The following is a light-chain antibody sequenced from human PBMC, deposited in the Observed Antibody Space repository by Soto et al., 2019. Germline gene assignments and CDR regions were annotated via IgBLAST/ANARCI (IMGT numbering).Light chain of an antibody. CDR1: RSLSGW. J-gene: IGKJ1*01. V-gene: IGKV1-5*03. CDR3: QQYYGAWM. Sequence: DFQMTQSPSTLSASVGDRVTITCRASRSLSGWLAWYQQKPGKGPKLLIYKVSTLETGVPSRFSGSGSGTEFTLTINSLQPDDSATYYCQQYYGAWMFGQGTKVEI. CDR2: KVS.